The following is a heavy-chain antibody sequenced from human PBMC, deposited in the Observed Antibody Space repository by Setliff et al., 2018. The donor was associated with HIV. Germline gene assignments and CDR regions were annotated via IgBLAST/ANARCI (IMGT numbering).Heavy chain of an antibody. CDR2: ISANNGNT. J-gene: IGHJ4*02. D-gene: IGHD3-22*01. CDR1: GYTFTNYG. V-gene: IGHV1-18*01. Sequence: ASVKVSCKASGYTFTNYGINWVRQAPGQGPEWMGWISANNGNTNYAQKLQGRVTMTTDTSTSTAYMELRSLRSDDTAVYYCARHASTWYYDSSGPHFDYWGQGTLVTVSS. CDR3: ARHASTWYYDSSGPHFDY.